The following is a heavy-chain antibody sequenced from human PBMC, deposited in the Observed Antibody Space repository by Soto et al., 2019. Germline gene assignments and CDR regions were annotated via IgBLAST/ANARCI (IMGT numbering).Heavy chain of an antibody. D-gene: IGHD3-10*01. CDR2: IYHSGNT. Sequence: SETLSLTCAVSSGSVSSSNWWSWVRQPPGKGLEWIGEIYHSGNTNYNPSLKSRVTISVDKSKSHFSLKLSSVTAADTAVYYCARGYYGSGSYAIEAFDIWGQGTLVTVSS. CDR3: ARGYYGSGSYAIEAFDI. CDR1: SGSVSSSNW. V-gene: IGHV4-4*02. J-gene: IGHJ3*02.